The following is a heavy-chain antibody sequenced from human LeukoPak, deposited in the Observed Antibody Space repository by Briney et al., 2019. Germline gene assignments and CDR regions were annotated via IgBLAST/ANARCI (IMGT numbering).Heavy chain of an antibody. CDR1: GFIFNIYG. CDR2: IWCDGSTE. CDR3: ARDVVVTAVPEYYFDY. V-gene: IGHV3-33*01. Sequence: GGSLRLSCAASGFIFNIYGMHWVRQAPGKGLEWVAGIWCDGSTEYYADSVKGRFTISRDNSKNTLYLQMNSLRGEDTAIYYCARDVVVTAVPEYYFDYWGQGIMVTVSS. J-gene: IGHJ4*02. D-gene: IGHD2-21*02.